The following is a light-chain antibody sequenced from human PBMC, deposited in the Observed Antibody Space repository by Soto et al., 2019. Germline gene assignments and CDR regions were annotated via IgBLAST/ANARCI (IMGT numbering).Light chain of an antibody. J-gene: IGLJ2*01. V-gene: IGLV4-69*01. CDR2: LNSDGSH. Sequence: QPVLTQSPSASASLGASVTLTCTLSSGHSSNAIAWHQQQPEKGPRYLMKLNSDGSHTKGDGIPDRFSGSSSGAERYLTISSLQSEDEAYYYCQTWGTGIVVFGGGTKLTVL. CDR3: QTWGTGIVV. CDR1: SGHSSNA.